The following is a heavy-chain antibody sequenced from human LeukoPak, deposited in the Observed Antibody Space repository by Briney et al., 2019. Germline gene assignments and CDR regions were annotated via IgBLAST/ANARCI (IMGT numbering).Heavy chain of an antibody. CDR1: GGSISSYY. CDR2: IYTSGST. D-gene: IGHD5-18*01. CDR3: ARVSRKGTATYMDV. Sequence: PSETLSLTCTVSGGSISSYYWSWIRQPAGKGLEWIGRIYTSGSTNYNPSLKSRVTMSVDTSKNQFSLKLSSVTAADTAVYYCARVSRKGTATYMDVWGKGTTVTVSS. J-gene: IGHJ6*03. V-gene: IGHV4-4*07.